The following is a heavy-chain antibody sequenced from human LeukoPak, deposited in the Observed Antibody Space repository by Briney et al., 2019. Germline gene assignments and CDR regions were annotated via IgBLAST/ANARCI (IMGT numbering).Heavy chain of an antibody. Sequence: GGSLRLSCGASGFTFSHYVMHWVRQAPGKGLEWVTGTSYDGRGKYYVDPVKGRFTIARDNSKDTLYLQMNSLRNEDTAVYYCTAGSSWYGSDYWGQGTLVTVSS. D-gene: IGHD6-13*01. CDR3: TAGSSWYGSDY. V-gene: IGHV3-30*03. CDR1: GFTFSHYV. J-gene: IGHJ4*02. CDR2: TSYDGRGK.